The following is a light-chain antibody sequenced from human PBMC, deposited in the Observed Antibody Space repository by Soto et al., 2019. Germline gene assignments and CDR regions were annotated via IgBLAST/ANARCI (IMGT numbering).Light chain of an antibody. CDR1: QSVSNNY. Sequence: EIVLTQSPGTLSLSPGERATLSCRASQSVSNNYLAWYQQKPGQAPRVLIHGASSRATGIPDRFNGSGSGTDFTFTISRLEPEDFAVYYCQQYSSSPRTFGQGTKVDIK. CDR2: GAS. J-gene: IGKJ1*01. CDR3: QQYSSSPRT. V-gene: IGKV3-20*01.